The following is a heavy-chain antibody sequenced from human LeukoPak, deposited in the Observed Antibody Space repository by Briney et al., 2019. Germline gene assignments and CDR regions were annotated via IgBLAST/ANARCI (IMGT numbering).Heavy chain of an antibody. CDR3: ARTYRTGRIYYFDY. J-gene: IGHJ4*02. CDR1: GFTFSDYS. D-gene: IGHD1-14*01. Sequence: GGSLRLSCVASGFTFSDYSMNWVRQAPGKGLEWVSSISSTGSYIYYADSVKGRFTISRDNAKNSLYLLMNSLRAEDTAVYYCARTYRTGRIYYFDYWGQGTLVTVSS. V-gene: IGHV3-21*01. CDR2: ISSTGSYI.